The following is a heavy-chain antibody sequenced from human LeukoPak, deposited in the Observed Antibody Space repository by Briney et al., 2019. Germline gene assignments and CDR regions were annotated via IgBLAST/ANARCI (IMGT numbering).Heavy chain of an antibody. Sequence: PGGSLRLSCAASGFTVSSNYMSWVRQAPGKGLERVSVIYSGGSTYYADSVKGRFTISRDNSKNTLYLQMNSLRAEDTAVYYCARDLRYGGNSGFDYWGQGTLVTVSS. D-gene: IGHD4-23*01. V-gene: IGHV3-66*01. CDR1: GFTVSSNY. J-gene: IGHJ4*02. CDR2: IYSGGST. CDR3: ARDLRYGGNSGFDY.